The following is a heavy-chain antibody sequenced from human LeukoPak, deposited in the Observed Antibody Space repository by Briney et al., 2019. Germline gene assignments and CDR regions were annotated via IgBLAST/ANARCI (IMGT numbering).Heavy chain of an antibody. CDR2: IKPDGSDK. D-gene: IGHD2-15*01. Sequence: QAGGSLRLSCAASGFTFSHYWMSWVRQTPGKGLEWVANIKPDGSDKYYVDSVKGRFTISRDNAKNSLYLQMDSLRAEDTAVHYCAREDMWAFDMWGQGTMVTVSS. CDR3: AREDMWAFDM. V-gene: IGHV3-7*01. CDR1: GFTFSHYW. J-gene: IGHJ3*02.